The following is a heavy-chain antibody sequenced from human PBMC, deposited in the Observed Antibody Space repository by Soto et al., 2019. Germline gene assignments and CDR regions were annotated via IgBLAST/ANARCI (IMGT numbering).Heavy chain of an antibody. CDR3: VKGEYYYDSSGYYPFDY. CDR2: ISTNGGST. J-gene: IGHJ4*02. Sequence: PGGSLRLSCSASGFTFSIYAMHWVRQAPGKGLEYISSISTNGGSTDYADSVKGKNTISRDNSKNTVYIQMSSLKFEETAVYYCVKGEYYYDSSGYYPFDYWGQGT. D-gene: IGHD3-22*01. V-gene: IGHV3-64*05. CDR1: GFTFSIYA.